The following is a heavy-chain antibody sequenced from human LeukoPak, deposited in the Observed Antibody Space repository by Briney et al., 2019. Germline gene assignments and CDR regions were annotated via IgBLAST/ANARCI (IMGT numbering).Heavy chain of an antibody. D-gene: IGHD3-10*01. J-gene: IGHJ3*02. V-gene: IGHV4-61*02. CDR1: GGSISSGSYY. CDR2: IYTSGST. CDR3: ARAAGMFSDAFDI. Sequence: ASETLSLTCTVSGGSISSGSYYWSWIRQPAGKGLEWIGRIYTSGSTDYNPSLKSRVTISVDTSNNQFSLKLSSVTAADTAVYYCARAAGMFSDAFDIWGQGTMVTVSS.